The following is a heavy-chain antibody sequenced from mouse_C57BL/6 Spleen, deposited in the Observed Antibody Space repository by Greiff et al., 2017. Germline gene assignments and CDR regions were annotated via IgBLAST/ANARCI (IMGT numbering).Heavy chain of an antibody. V-gene: IGHV3-6*01. CDR3: AREYYSNYGGLFAY. D-gene: IGHD2-5*01. CDR2: ISYDGSN. Sequence: EVQLQQSGPGLVKPSQSLSLTCSVTGYSITSGYYWNWIRQFPGNKLEWMGYISYDGSNNYNPSLKNRISITRDTSKNQFFLKLNSVTTEDTATYYCAREYYSNYGGLFAYWGQGTLVTVSA. CDR1: GYSITSGYY. J-gene: IGHJ3*01.